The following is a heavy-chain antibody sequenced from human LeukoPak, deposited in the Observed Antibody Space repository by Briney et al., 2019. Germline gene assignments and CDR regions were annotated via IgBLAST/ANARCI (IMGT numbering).Heavy chain of an antibody. CDR1: RFTFSSYE. CDR2: ISSSSGNI. J-gene: IGHJ6*03. V-gene: IGHV3-48*03. Sequence: GGSLRLSCAASRFTFSSYEMNWVRQAPGKGLEWVSYISSSSGNIYYADSVKGRFTISRDNAKTSLYLQMNSLRAEDTALYYCARDRGGIGYYMDVWGKGTTITVSS. D-gene: IGHD3-16*02. CDR3: ARDRGGIGYYMDV.